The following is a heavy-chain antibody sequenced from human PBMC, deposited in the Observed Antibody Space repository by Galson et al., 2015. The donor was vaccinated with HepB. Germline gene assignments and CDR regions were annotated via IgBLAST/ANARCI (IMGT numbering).Heavy chain of an antibody. CDR2: ISSSSSYI. D-gene: IGHD2-2*01. V-gene: IGHV3-21*01. CDR1: GFTFSSYS. J-gene: IGHJ6*02. Sequence: SLRLSCAASGFTFSSYSMNWVRQAPGKGLEWVSSISSSSSYIYYADSVKGRFTISRDNAKNSLYLQMNSLRAEDTAVYYCARDIVVVPAATEFGWHYYYGMDVWGQGTTVTVSS. CDR3: ARDIVVVPAATEFGWHYYYGMDV.